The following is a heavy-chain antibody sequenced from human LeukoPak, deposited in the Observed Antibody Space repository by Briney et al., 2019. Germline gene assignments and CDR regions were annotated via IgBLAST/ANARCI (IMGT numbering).Heavy chain of an antibody. V-gene: IGHV1-69*05. CDR1: GGTFSSYA. CDR2: IIPIFGTA. J-gene: IGHJ4*02. CDR3: ARAPERVYYFDY. Sequence: GASVKVSCKASGGTFSSYAISWVRQAPGQGLEWMGGIIPIFGTANYAQKFQGRVTITTDESTSTAYMELSSLRSEDAAVYYCARAPERVYYFDYWGQGTLVTVSS.